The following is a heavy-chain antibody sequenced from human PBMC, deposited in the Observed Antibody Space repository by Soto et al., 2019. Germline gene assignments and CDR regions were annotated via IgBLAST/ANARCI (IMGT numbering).Heavy chain of an antibody. CDR2: ISSSSSYI. CDR3: ARVAGDGYNPYAFDI. J-gene: IGHJ3*02. D-gene: IGHD5-12*01. V-gene: IGHV3-21*01. Sequence: GGSLRLSCAASGFTFSSYSMNWVRQAPGKGLEWVSSISSSSSYIYYADSVKGRFTISRDNAKNSLYLQMNSLRAEDTAVYSCARVAGDGYNPYAFDIWGQGTMVTVSS. CDR1: GFTFSSYS.